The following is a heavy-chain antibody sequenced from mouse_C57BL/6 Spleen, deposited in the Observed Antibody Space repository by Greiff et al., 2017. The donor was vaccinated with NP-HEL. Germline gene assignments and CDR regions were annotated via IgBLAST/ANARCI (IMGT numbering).Heavy chain of an antibody. CDR2: ISYSGST. CDR1: GYSITSGYD. D-gene: IGHD1-1*01. Sequence: EVQLVESGPGMVKPSQSLSLTCTVTGYSITSGYDWHWIRPFPGNKLEWMGYISYSGSTNYNPSLKSRISITHDTSKNHFFLKLNSVTTEDTATYYCARSHYYGSSLDYWGQGTTLTGSS. J-gene: IGHJ2*01. V-gene: IGHV3-1*01. CDR3: ARSHYYGSSLDY.